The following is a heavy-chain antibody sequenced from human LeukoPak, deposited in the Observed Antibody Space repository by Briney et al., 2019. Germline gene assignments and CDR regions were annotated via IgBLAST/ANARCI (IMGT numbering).Heavy chain of an antibody. Sequence: LRLSCAASGFTFSDYYMSWIRQHPGKGLEWIGYVYYTGSTYYNASLKSRVMISVDTSNNRFSLKLSSVTAADTAVYYCARLGHCTNGVCYTFDYWGQGTLVTVSS. J-gene: IGHJ4*02. CDR1: GFTFSDYY. CDR2: VYYTGST. V-gene: IGHV4-31*02. CDR3: ARLGHCTNGVCYTFDY. D-gene: IGHD2-8*01.